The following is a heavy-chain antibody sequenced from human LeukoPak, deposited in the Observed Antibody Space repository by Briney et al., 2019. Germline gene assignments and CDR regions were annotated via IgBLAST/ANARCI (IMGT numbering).Heavy chain of an antibody. CDR1: GFTFSSYA. D-gene: IGHD2-15*01. V-gene: IGHV3-23*01. J-gene: IGHJ4*02. CDR3: AKESGGCCSGGSCVDFDY. CDR2: ISGSGGST. Sequence: GGSLRLSCAASGFTFSSYAMSWVRQAPGKGLEWVSAISGSGGSTYYADSVKGRFTISRDNSKNTLYLQMNSLRAEDTAVYYCAKESGGCCSGGSCVDFDYWGQGTLVTVSS.